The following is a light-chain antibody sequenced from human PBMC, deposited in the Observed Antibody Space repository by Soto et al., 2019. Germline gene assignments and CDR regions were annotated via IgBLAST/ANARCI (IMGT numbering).Light chain of an antibody. CDR3: QQRSNWPIT. CDR1: QSVSSY. J-gene: IGKJ5*01. Sequence: EIVLTQSPATLSLSPGERATLSCRASQSVSSYLAWYQQKPGQAPRLLIYDAFTRATGTPARFSGSGSGTDFTLTISSLEPEDFAVYYCQQRSNWPITFGQGTRLEIK. CDR2: DAF. V-gene: IGKV3-11*01.